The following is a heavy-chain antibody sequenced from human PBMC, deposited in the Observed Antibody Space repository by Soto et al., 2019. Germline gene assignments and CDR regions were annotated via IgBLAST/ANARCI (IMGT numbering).Heavy chain of an antibody. Sequence: SVKVSCKASGFTFTSSAMQWVRQARGQRLEWIGWIVVGSGNTNYAQKFQERVTITRDMSTSTAYMELSSLRSEDTAVYYCAAEEAYSSSWYKGYYYYGMDVWGQGTTVTVSS. CDR2: IVVGSGNT. V-gene: IGHV1-58*02. J-gene: IGHJ6*02. D-gene: IGHD6-13*01. CDR1: GFTFTSSA. CDR3: AAEEAYSSSWYKGYYYYGMDV.